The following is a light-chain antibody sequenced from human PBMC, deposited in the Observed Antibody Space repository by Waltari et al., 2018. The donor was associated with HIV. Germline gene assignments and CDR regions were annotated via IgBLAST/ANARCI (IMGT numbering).Light chain of an antibody. J-gene: IGKJ1*01. CDR3: QQSYNNPWT. Sequence: DIQLTQSPSSLSASVGDRVTITCRASQSITKYLNWYQQKPVTAPKLLTYATSSLQSGVPSRFSGRGSGTVFTLTIDSLQPEDFATYYCQQSYNNPWTFGQGTKVEMK. CDR2: ATS. V-gene: IGKV1-39*01. CDR1: QSITKY.